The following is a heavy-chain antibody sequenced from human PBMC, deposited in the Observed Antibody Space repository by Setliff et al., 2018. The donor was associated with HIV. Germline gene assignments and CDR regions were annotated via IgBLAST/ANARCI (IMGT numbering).Heavy chain of an antibody. CDR2: VFHVGST. CDR1: GDSISSGNW. CDR3: ARVTWIQLWLGWFDP. D-gene: IGHD5-18*01. Sequence: SETLSLTCAVSGDSISSGNWWNWVRQPPGKGLEWIGEVFHVGSTNYNPSLKSRVTISVDTSKNQFSLKLGSVTAADTAVYFCARVTWIQLWLGWFDPWGQGTLVTVSS. V-gene: IGHV4-4*02. J-gene: IGHJ5*02.